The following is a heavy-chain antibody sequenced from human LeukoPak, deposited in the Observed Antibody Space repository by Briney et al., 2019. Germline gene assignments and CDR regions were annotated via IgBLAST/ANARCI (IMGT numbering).Heavy chain of an antibody. CDR2: ISGLGGST. CDR1: GFTFSTYA. CDR3: AKEGFDS. Sequence: GGSLRLSCAASGFTFSTYAMNWVRQAPDKGLEWVSSISGLGGSTYYAESVKGRFTIFRDNSKNTLYLQMNSLRAEDTAVYYCAKEGFDSWGQGTLVTVSS. J-gene: IGHJ4*02. V-gene: IGHV3-23*01.